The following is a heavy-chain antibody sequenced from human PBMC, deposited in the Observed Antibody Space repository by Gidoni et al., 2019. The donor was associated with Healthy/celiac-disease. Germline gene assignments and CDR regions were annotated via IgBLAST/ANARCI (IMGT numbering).Heavy chain of an antibody. Sequence: QVQLVQSGAEVKKPGASVKVSCKASGYPFTGYYMHWVRQAPGQGLEWMGWINPNSGGTNYSQKCQGRVTMTRDTSISTAYMELSRLRSDDTAVYYCARTDIGVVPAANYGMDVWGQGTTVTASS. J-gene: IGHJ6*02. CDR2: INPNSGGT. V-gene: IGHV1-2*02. CDR1: GYPFTGYY. D-gene: IGHD2-2*01. CDR3: ARTDIGVVPAANYGMDV.